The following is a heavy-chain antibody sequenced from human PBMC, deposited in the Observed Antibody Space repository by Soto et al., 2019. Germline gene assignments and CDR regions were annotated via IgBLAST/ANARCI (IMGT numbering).Heavy chain of an antibody. V-gene: IGHV3-30-3*01. J-gene: IGHJ4*02. Sequence: GGSLRLSCAASGFTFSSYAMHWVRQAPGKGLEWVAVISYDGSNKYYADSVKGRFTISRDNSKNTLYLQMNSLRAEDTAVYYCARAPLLRFLEWLDYWGQGTLVTVSS. CDR3: ARAPLLRFLEWLDY. CDR1: GFTFSSYA. CDR2: ISYDGSNK. D-gene: IGHD3-3*01.